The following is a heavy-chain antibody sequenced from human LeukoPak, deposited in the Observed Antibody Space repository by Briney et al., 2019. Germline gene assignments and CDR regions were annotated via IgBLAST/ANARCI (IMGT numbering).Heavy chain of an antibody. CDR2: ISAYNGNT. V-gene: IGHV1-18*01. Sequence: ASVKVSCKASGYTFTSYGISWVRQAPGQGLEWMGWISAYNGNTNYAQKLQGRVTMTTDTSTSTAYMELRSLRSEDTAVYYCARAGGSGSYYYYMDVWGKGTTVTVSS. D-gene: IGHD3-10*01. CDR1: GYTFTSYG. CDR3: ARAGGSGSYYYYMDV. J-gene: IGHJ6*03.